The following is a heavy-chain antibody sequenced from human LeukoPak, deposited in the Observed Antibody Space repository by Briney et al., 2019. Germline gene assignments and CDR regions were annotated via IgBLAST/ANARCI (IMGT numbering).Heavy chain of an antibody. CDR3: ARDSLATITYFDY. D-gene: IGHD5-24*01. CDR1: GGSISSYY. J-gene: IGHJ4*02. Sequence: SETLSLTCTVSGGSISSYYWSWIRQPPGKGLEWTGSIYYSGSTYYNPSLKSRVTISVDTSKNQFSLKLSSVTAADTAVYYCARDSLATITYFDYWGQGTLVTVSS. V-gene: IGHV4-39*07. CDR2: IYYSGST.